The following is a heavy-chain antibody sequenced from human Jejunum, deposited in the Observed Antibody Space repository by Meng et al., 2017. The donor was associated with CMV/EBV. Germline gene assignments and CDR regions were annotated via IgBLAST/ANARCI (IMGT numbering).Heavy chain of an antibody. CDR1: GGSFTAYY. CDR3: ARGLGYGNNINYFDS. J-gene: IGHJ4*02. D-gene: IGHD5-24*01. V-gene: IGHV4-34*01. CDR2: INHSGST. Sequence: GGSFTAYYWSWIRQSPGKGLEWVGNINHSGSTNYNQSLKSRVLMSLDTSKNQFSLRLTSVTAADTALYYCARGLGYGNNINYFDSWGQGSLVTVSS.